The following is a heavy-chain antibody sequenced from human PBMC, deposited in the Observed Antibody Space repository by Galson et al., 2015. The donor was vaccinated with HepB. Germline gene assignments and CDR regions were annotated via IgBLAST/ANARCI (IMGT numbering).Heavy chain of an antibody. J-gene: IGHJ6*02. D-gene: IGHD6-19*01. CDR2: ISYDGSNE. V-gene: IGHV3-30*18. CDR3: AKDSSGWPVPFYYYGMDV. Sequence: SLRLSCAASGFNSSSYGMHWVRQAPGKGLEWVAVISYDGSNEYYADSVKGRFTIFRDNSKNTLYLQMNSLRAEDTAVYYCAKDSSGWPVPFYYYGMDVWGQGTTVSVSS. CDR1: GFNSSSYG.